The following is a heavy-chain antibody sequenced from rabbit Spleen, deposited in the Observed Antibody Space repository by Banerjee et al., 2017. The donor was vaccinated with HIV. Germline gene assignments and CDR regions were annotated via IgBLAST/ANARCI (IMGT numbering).Heavy chain of an antibody. CDR2: IEGGSSTFS. D-gene: IGHD8-1*01. Sequence: QSLEESGGDLVKPGASLTLTCTASGVSFSSDYYMCWVRQAPGKGLEWIACIEGGSSTFSYFASWAKGRFTCSKASSTTVTLQMTSLTAADTATYFCARDSGSSFSSYGMDLWGQGTLVTVS. CDR3: ARDSGSSFSSYGMDL. J-gene: IGHJ6*01. CDR1: GVSFSSDYY. V-gene: IGHV1S40*01.